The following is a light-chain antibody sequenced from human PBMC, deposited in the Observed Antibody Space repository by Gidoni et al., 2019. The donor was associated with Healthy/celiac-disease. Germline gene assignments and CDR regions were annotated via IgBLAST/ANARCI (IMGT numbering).Light chain of an antibody. Sequence: DIQTNQSPSSLSASVGDRVTITCRASQSISSYLNWYQQKPGKAPKLLIYAASSLQSGVSSRFSGSGSGTDFTLTISSLQPEDFATYYCQQSYSTPYTFGQGTKLEIK. CDR1: QSISSY. CDR2: AAS. CDR3: QQSYSTPYT. V-gene: IGKV1-39*01. J-gene: IGKJ2*01.